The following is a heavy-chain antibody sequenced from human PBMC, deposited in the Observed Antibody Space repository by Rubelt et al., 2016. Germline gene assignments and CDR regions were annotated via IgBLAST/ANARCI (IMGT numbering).Heavy chain of an antibody. CDR3: AGGITIFGVASGYFDY. Sequence: QVQLQQWGAGLLKPSETLSLTCAVYGGSFSGYYWSWIRQPPGKGLEWIGEINHSGSTNYNPSLKGRVTNSVDTSNNQFSLKLSSVTAADTAVYYCAGGITIFGVASGYFDYWGQGTLVTVSS. J-gene: IGHJ4*02. D-gene: IGHD3-3*01. V-gene: IGHV4-34*01. CDR1: GGSFSGYY. CDR2: INHSGST.